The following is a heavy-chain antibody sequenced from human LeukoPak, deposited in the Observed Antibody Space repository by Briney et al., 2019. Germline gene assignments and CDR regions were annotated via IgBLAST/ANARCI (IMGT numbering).Heavy chain of an antibody. V-gene: IGHV4-59*01. D-gene: IGHD2-15*01. CDR3: ARDCSGGSCYGAFDI. Sequence: SETLSLTCTVSGGSISSYYWSWIRQPPGKGLEWIGYIYYSGSTNYNPSLKSRVTISVDTSKNQFSLKLSSVTAADTAVYYCARDCSGGSCYGAFDIWGQGTMVTVSS. CDR2: IYYSGST. CDR1: GGSISSYY. J-gene: IGHJ3*02.